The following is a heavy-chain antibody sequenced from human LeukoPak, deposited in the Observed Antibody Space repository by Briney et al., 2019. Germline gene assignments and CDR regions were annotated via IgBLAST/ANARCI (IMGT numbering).Heavy chain of an antibody. Sequence: SETLSLTCTVSGGSISGYYLSWIRQPPGKGLEWIAYIYLSGSTNYNPSLKSRVTISMDASKNQFSLNLSSVTAADTAVYFCASFSSSWLDYWGQGILVTVSS. D-gene: IGHD6-13*01. CDR3: ASFSSSWLDY. J-gene: IGHJ4*02. CDR2: IYLSGST. CDR1: GGSISGYY. V-gene: IGHV4-59*08.